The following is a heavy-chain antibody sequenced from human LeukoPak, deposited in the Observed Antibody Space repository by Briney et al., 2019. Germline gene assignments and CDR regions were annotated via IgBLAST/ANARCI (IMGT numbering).Heavy chain of an antibody. J-gene: IGHJ3*02. Sequence: ASVKVSCKASGYTFTSYYMHWVRQAPGQGLEWMGIINPSGGSTSYAQKFQGRVTMTRDMSTSTVYMELSSLRSEDTAVYYCARDRAHNQYYYDSSGYHAFDIWGQGTVVTVSS. CDR3: ARDRAHNQYYYDSSGYHAFDI. CDR2: INPSGGST. V-gene: IGHV1-46*01. CDR1: GYTFTSYY. D-gene: IGHD3-22*01.